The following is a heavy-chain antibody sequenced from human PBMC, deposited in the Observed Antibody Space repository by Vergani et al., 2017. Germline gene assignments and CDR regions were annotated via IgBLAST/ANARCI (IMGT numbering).Heavy chain of an antibody. CDR1: GFTVSSNY. CDR2: IYSGGST. D-gene: IGHD5-12*01. Sequence: EGKLVESGGGLVQPGGSLRLSCAASGFTVSSNYMSWVRQAPGKGLACVSVIYSGGSTYYADSVKGRFTISRHNSKNTLYLQMNSLRAEDTAVYYCARDRVDIVATTTYYYYYYGMDVWGQGTTVTVSS. J-gene: IGHJ6*02. CDR3: ARDRVDIVATTTYYYYYYGMDV. V-gene: IGHV3-53*04.